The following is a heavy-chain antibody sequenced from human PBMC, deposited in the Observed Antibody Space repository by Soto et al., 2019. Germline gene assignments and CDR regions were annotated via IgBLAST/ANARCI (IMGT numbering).Heavy chain of an antibody. V-gene: IGHV3-23*01. Sequence: EVQLLESGGGLVQPGGSLRLSCAASGFTFSSYAMSWVRQAPGKGLEWVSAISGSGGSTYYADSVKGRFTISRDNSKNTLYLPMNCLRAEDTAVYYCAKDGPMAVVEYYFDYWGQGTLVTVSS. CDR1: GFTFSSYA. CDR2: ISGSGGST. D-gene: IGHD5-18*01. J-gene: IGHJ4*02. CDR3: AKDGPMAVVEYYFDY.